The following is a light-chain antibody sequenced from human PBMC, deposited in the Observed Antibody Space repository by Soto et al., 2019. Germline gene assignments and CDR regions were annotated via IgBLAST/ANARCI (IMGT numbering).Light chain of an antibody. Sequence: QSALTQPASVSGSPGQSITISCTGTSSDVGSYNLVSWYQQHPDKAPKLMIYEGSKRPSGVSNRFSGSKSGNTASLTISGLQAEDEADYYCCSYAGSISRVFGTGTKVTVL. V-gene: IGLV2-23*01. CDR1: SSDVGSYNL. CDR3: CSYAGSISRV. J-gene: IGLJ1*01. CDR2: EGS.